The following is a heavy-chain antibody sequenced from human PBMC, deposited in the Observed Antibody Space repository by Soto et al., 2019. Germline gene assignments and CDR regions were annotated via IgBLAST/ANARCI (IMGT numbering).Heavy chain of an antibody. D-gene: IGHD6-19*01. V-gene: IGHV3-23*01. CDR1: GFTFSSYA. CDR3: ANDFSSGSDY. J-gene: IGHJ4*02. Sequence: EVQLLESGGGLVQPGGSLRLSCAASGFTFSSYAMSWVRQAPGKGLEWVSASSGSGGSTYYADSVKGRFTISRDNPKNTLYLQMNSLRAEDTAVYYCANDFSSGSDYWGQGTLVTVSS. CDR2: SSGSGGST.